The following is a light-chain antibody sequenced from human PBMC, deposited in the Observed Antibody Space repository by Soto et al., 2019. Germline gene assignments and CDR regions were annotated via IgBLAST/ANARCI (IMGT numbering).Light chain of an antibody. V-gene: IGKV1-13*02. CDR1: QNINNY. Sequence: IQMTQSPSSLSASVGDRVTITCQASQNINNYLNWYQQKPGKAPKLLIYEASSLESGVPSRFSGSGSGTEFTLTIGGLQPDDFATYYCQQFNSYPITFGQGTRLEIK. J-gene: IGKJ5*01. CDR3: QQFNSYPIT. CDR2: EAS.